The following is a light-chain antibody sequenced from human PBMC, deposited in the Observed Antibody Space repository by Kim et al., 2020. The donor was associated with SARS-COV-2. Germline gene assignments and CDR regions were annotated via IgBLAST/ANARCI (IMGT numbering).Light chain of an antibody. J-gene: IGLJ2*01. CDR1: KLGDKY. V-gene: IGLV3-1*01. Sequence: SYELTQPPSVSVSPGQTASITCSGDKLGDKYACWYQQKPGQSPVLVIYQDSKRPSGIPERFSGSNSGNTATLTISGTQAMDEADYYCQASDSSTAHVVFGGGTQLTVL. CDR2: QDS. CDR3: QASDSSTAHVV.